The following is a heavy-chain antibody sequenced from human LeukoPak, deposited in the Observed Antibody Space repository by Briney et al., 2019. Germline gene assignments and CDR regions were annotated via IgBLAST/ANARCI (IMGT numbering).Heavy chain of an antibody. D-gene: IGHD2/OR15-2a*01. CDR3: ANWNVIITSQNIVILKGTMNYYYYYGMDV. V-gene: IGHV3-23*01. CDR1: GFTFSSYA. J-gene: IGHJ6*02. CDR2: ISGSGGST. Sequence: GGSLRLSCAASGFTFSSYAMSWVRQAPGKGLEWVSAISGSGGSTYYADSVKGRFTISRDNSKNTLYLQMNSLRAEDTAVYYCANWNVIITSQNIVILKGTMNYYYYYGMDVWGQGTTVTVSS.